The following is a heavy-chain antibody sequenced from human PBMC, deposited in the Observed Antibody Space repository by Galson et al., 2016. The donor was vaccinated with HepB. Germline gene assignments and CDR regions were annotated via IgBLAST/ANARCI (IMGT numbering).Heavy chain of an antibody. D-gene: IGHD3-3*01. Sequence: ISGDRVSSNSAAWNWVRQSPSRGLEWLGRTYYRSKWSNEYEESLKSRLTINPDTTKNQFSLHLTSLTPEDTAVYYCVREQIIPSAGGGNYFDSWGQGTLVTVSS. CDR1: GDRVSSNSAA. CDR3: VREQIIPSAGGGNYFDS. CDR2: TYYRSKWSN. J-gene: IGHJ4*02. V-gene: IGHV6-1*01.